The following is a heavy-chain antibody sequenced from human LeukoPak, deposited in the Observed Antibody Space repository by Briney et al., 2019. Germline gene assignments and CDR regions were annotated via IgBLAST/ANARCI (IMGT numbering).Heavy chain of an antibody. CDR2: INPNSGGT. J-gene: IGHJ3*02. Sequence: ASVKVSCKASGYTFTGYYMHWVRQAPGQGLEWMGWINPNSGGTNYAQKFQGRVTMTRDTSISTAYMELSRLRSDDTAVYYCARVGPVSRRYTYYCSSTSCDDAFDIWGQGTMVTVSS. V-gene: IGHV1-2*02. D-gene: IGHD2-2*01. CDR3: ARVGPVSRRYTYYCSSTSCDDAFDI. CDR1: GYTFTGYY.